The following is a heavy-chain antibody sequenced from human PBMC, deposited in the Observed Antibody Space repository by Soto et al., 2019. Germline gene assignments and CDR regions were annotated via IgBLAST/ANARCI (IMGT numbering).Heavy chain of an antibody. CDR2: IIPIFGTA. CDR3: ARGAEYFGDDCYSYGIDV. CDR1: GGTFSSYA. Sequence: SVKVTCKASGGTFSSYAISWVRQAPGQGFEWMGGIIPIFGTANYAQKFQGRVTITADESTSTAYMELSSLRSEDTAVYYCARGAEYFGDDCYSYGIDVCGQGTTVTVSS. D-gene: IGHD2-21*02. J-gene: IGHJ6*02. V-gene: IGHV1-69*13.